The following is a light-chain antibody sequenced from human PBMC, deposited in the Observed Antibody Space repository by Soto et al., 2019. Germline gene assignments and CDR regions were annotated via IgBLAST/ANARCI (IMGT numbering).Light chain of an antibody. CDR3: HQSSRTPLT. V-gene: IGKV1-39*01. CDR2: AAS. CDR1: TSKL. Sequence: TSKLLKSYQQKPREAPQLLTYAASSSKRGVPGRFSGSGSGTDFTLTISSLQPEDFAIYYCHQSSRTPLTFGQGALL. J-gene: IGKJ5*01.